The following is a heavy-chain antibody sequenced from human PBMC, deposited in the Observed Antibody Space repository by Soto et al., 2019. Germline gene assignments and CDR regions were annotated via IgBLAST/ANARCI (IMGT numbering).Heavy chain of an antibody. Sequence: GGLLRLSCSACGFIFSSSAMNWVRQAPGKGLEWVSAISGSGGSIYYADSVKGRFTISRDNSKTTLYLEMDSLRAEDTAVYYCAKGGGDSLRYGMDVWGQGTTVTVSS. CDR1: GFIFSSSA. CDR2: ISGSGGSI. CDR3: AKGGGDSLRYGMDV. V-gene: IGHV3-23*01. D-gene: IGHD2-21*02. J-gene: IGHJ6*02.